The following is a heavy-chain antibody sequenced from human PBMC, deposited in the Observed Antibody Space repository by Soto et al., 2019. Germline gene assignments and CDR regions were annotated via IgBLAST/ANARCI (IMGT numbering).Heavy chain of an antibody. CDR3: ARVHPYDHGANSGGFAP. D-gene: IGHD4-17*01. CDR2: IFYSGAT. CDR1: GGPISSGGYY. V-gene: IGHV4-31*03. J-gene: IGHJ5*02. Sequence: QVQLQESGPGLVTPSQALSLTCSVSGGPISSGGYYWSWIRQHPGKGLEWIGYIFYSGATYYNPSLKSRSFISVDTSKNQFSLRLSSVTAADTAVYYCARVHPYDHGANSGGFAPGGQGTLVTVSA.